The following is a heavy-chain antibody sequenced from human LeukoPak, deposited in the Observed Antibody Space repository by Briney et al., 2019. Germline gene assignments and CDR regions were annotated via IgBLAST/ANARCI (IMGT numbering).Heavy chain of an antibody. CDR2: IKKDGSEK. CDR1: GFAFSSYW. Sequence: GGSLRLSCAASGFAFSSYWMSWVRQAPGKGLEWVANIKKDGSEKYYVDSVKGRFTISRDNAKTSLYLQMNSLRAEDTAVYYCARDMCSSTSCYYSPWGQGTLVTVSS. J-gene: IGHJ5*02. D-gene: IGHD2-2*01. CDR3: ARDMCSSTSCYYSP. V-gene: IGHV3-7*01.